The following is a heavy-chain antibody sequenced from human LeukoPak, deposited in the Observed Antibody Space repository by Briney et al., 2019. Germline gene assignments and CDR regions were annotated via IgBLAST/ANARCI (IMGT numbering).Heavy chain of an antibody. CDR3: ARHGIVDSSRKYYFDY. D-gene: IGHD6-13*01. CDR2: IYYSGST. Sequence: SETLSLTCSVSGGSISTYYWSWIRQPPGKGLEWIGYIYYSGSTSYNPSLKSRVTISVDTSKNQFSLELSSVTAADTAVYYCARHGIVDSSRKYYFDYWGQGTLVTVSS. J-gene: IGHJ4*02. V-gene: IGHV4-59*08. CDR1: GGSISTYY.